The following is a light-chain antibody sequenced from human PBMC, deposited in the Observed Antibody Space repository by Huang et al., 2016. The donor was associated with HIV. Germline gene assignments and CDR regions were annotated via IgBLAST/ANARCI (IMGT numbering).Light chain of an antibody. CDR2: SAS. CDR1: QSISTY. V-gene: IGKV1-39*01. J-gene: IGKJ5*01. CDR3: QQSYSALSS. Sequence: IQMTQSPTTLSASVGDRVSIVCRASQSISTYLNWYQQKPGKAPKLLISSASTLHSGVPSRFSGIGSVTWFTLTIRGLQLDDFATYYCQQSYSALSSFGPGTRL.